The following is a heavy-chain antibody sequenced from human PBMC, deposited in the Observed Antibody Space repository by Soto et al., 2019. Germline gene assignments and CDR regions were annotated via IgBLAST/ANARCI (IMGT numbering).Heavy chain of an antibody. D-gene: IGHD2-15*01. CDR1: GFSLNTREVG. J-gene: IGHJ4*02. Sequence: QITLRESGPTLVKPTQTLTLTCTFSGFSLNTREVGVGWIRQPPGKALEWLALIHGDDDKRYSPSLKSTPTITKDTSETRVVLTMTIMDPVDTATYFCAHLTRGIKGGLLLYYFDYWGQGTLVTVTS. CDR2: IHGDDDK. CDR3: AHLTRGIKGGLLLYYFDY. V-gene: IGHV2-5*02.